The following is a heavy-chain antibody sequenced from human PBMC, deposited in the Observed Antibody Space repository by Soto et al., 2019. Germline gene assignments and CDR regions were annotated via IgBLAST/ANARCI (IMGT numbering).Heavy chain of an antibody. D-gene: IGHD3-10*01. J-gene: IGHJ4*02. CDR2: ISYSRST. Sequence: QVQLQESGPGLVKPSQTLSLTCTVSGGSISSGGYYGSWIRQHPGKGLEWIGYISYSRSTYYNPSLKSRVTRSVDTSKNQFSLKLSSVNAADTAVYYCARSMYGSGSYYKVWGVDYWGQGTLVTVSS. V-gene: IGHV4-31*03. CDR3: ARSMYGSGSYYKVWGVDY. CDR1: GGSISSGGYY.